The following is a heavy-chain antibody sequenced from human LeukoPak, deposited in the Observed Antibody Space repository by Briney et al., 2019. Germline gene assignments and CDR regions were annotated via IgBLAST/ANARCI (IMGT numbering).Heavy chain of an antibody. J-gene: IGHJ3*01. V-gene: IGHV3-7*01. Sequence: GGSLRLSCVASGFSFSTSSMTWVRQSPGKGLEWLANIKEDGSGKVYVDSVKGRFTISRDNAKNSLYLQMNTLRVDDSAVYYCARDPYSGKYGAFDVWGQGTMVTISS. D-gene: IGHD1-26*01. CDR1: GFSFSTSS. CDR2: IKEDGSGK. CDR3: ARDPYSGKYGAFDV.